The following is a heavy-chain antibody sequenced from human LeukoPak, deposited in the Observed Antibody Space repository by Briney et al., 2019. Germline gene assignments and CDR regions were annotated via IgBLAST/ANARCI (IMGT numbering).Heavy chain of an antibody. V-gene: IGHV3-30*04. J-gene: IGHJ3*02. D-gene: IGHD2-8*01. Sequence: GRSLRLSCAASGFTFNSYPLHWVRQAPGQGLEWVAVIAYDGSYKYYADSVKGRFTISRDNSKNTLYLQMNSLRAEDTAVYYCASENGAFDIWGQGTMVTVSS. CDR3: ASENGAFDI. CDR2: IAYDGSYK. CDR1: GFTFNSYP.